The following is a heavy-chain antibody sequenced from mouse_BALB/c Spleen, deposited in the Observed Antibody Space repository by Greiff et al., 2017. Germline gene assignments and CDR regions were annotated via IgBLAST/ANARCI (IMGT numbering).Heavy chain of an antibody. CDR3: VRRGYGYVEFAY. CDR2: IRSKSNNYAT. CDR1: GFTFNTYA. J-gene: IGHJ3*01. Sequence: EVKLVESGGGLVQPKGSLKLSCAASGFTFNTYAMNWVRQAPGKGLEWVARIRSKSNNYATYYADSVKDRFTISRDDSQSMLYLQMNNLKTEDTAMYYCVRRGYGYVEFAYWGQGTLVTVSA. V-gene: IGHV10-1*02. D-gene: IGHD1-2*01.